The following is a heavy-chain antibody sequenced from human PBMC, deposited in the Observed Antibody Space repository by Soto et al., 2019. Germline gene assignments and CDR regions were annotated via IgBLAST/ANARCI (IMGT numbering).Heavy chain of an antibody. J-gene: IGHJ6*02. Sequence: QVQLVESGGGVVQPGRSLRLSCAASGFTFSSYAMHWVRQAPGKGLEWVAVISYDGSNKYYADSVKGRFTISRDNSKNTLYLQMNSLRAEDTAVYYCASDPSKLRFLEWLNSLLGMDVWGQGTTVTVSS. D-gene: IGHD3-3*01. V-gene: IGHV3-30-3*01. CDR1: GFTFSSYA. CDR2: ISYDGSNK. CDR3: ASDPSKLRFLEWLNSLLGMDV.